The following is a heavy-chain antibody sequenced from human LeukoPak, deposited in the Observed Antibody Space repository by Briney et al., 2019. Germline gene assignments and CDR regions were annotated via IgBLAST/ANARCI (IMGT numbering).Heavy chain of an antibody. CDR2: IHASGST. V-gene: IGHV4-61*02. Sequence: SETLSLTCTVSGGAISSGGYYWSWIRQPAGKGLEWIGRIHASGSTYYNPSLKSRVTISVDTSKNQFSLKLSSVTAADTAVYYCARDLAGDGVYYFDYWGQGSLVTVSS. J-gene: IGHJ4*02. CDR3: ARDLAGDGVYYFDY. D-gene: IGHD3-10*01. CDR1: GGAISSGGYY.